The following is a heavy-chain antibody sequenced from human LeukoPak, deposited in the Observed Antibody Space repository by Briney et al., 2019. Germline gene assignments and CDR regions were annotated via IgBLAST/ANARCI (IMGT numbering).Heavy chain of an antibody. D-gene: IGHD1-26*01. CDR3: ARDSGSYYSHGYFDY. V-gene: IGHV4-4*07. CDR1: GGSISSYS. J-gene: IGHJ4*02. CDR2: IYTSGSV. Sequence: PSETLSLTCTVSGGSISSYSWSWIRQPAGEGLEWIGRIYTSGSVNYIPSLKSRVTMSVDTSKNQFSLKLSSVTAADTAVYYCARDSGSYYSHGYFDYWGQGTLVTASS.